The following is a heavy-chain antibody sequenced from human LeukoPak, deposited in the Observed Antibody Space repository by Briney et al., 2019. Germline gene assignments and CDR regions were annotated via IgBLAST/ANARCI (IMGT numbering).Heavy chain of an antibody. V-gene: IGHV4-39*07. Sequence: SETLSLTCTVSGGSISSSSYYWGWIRQPPGKGLEWIGSIYYSGSTYYNPSLKSRVTISVDTSKNQFSLKLSSVTAADTAVYYCAREGHSGCSGGSCSYFDYWGQGTLVTVSS. CDR2: IYYSGST. CDR1: GGSISSSSYY. D-gene: IGHD2-15*01. CDR3: AREGHSGCSGGSCSYFDY. J-gene: IGHJ4*02.